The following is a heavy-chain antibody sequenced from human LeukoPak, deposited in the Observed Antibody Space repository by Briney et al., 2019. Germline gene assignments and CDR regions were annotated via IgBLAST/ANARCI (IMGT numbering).Heavy chain of an antibody. D-gene: IGHD2-15*01. CDR3: ARDSCSGGSCSIDY. V-gene: IGHV4-31*03. J-gene: IGHJ4*02. CDR1: GGSISSGGYY. Sequence: SETLSLTCTVSGGSISSGGYYWSWIRQHPGKGLEWIGYTYYSGSTYYNPSLKSRVTISVDTSKNQFSLKLSSVTAADTAVYYCARDSCSGGSCSIDYWGQGTLVTVSS. CDR2: TYYSGST.